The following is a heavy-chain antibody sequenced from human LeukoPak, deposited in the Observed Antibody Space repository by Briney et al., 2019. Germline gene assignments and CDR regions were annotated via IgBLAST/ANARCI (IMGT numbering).Heavy chain of an antibody. J-gene: IGHJ3*02. V-gene: IGHV3-7*01. CDR1: GFTFSSYW. CDR3: ARGDGWLQPTPLDAFDI. CDR2: IKQDGSQK. Sequence: GGSLRLSCVASGFTFSSYWMGWVRQAPGKGLEWVANIKQDGSQKYYVDSVKGRFTISRDNAKNTLYLQMNSLRAEDTAVYYCARGDGWLQPTPLDAFDIWGQGTMVTVSS. D-gene: IGHD5-24*01.